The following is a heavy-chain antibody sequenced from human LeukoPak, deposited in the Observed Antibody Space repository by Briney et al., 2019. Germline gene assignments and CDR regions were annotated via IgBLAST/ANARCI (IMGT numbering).Heavy chain of an antibody. Sequence: GGSLRLSCAASGFTFSSYAMSWVRQAPGKGLEWVSAISGSGGSTYYADSVKGRFTISRDNSKNTLYLQMNSLRVEDTAVYYCAKGPSGDYYYYYYMDVWGKGTTVTVSS. V-gene: IGHV3-23*01. J-gene: IGHJ6*03. CDR3: AKGPSGDYYYYYYMDV. D-gene: IGHD4-17*01. CDR1: GFTFSSYA. CDR2: ISGSGGST.